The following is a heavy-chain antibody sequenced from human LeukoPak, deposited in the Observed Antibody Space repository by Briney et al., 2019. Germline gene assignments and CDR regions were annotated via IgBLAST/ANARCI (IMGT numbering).Heavy chain of an antibody. CDR3: ARGSSHDYFDY. V-gene: IGHV3-21*01. CDR2: ISSSSSYI. CDR1: GFTFSSYS. Sequence: GGSLRLSCAASGFTFSSYSMNWVRQAPGKGLEWVSSISSSSSYIYYADSVKGRFTISRDNAKNSLYLQMNSLRAGDTAVYYCARGSSHDYFDYWGQGTLVTVSS. J-gene: IGHJ4*02.